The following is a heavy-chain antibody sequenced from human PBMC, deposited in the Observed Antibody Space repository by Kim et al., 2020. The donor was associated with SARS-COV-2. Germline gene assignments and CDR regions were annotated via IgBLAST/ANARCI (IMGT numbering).Heavy chain of an antibody. D-gene: IGHD3-22*01. CDR1: GYTFTSYA. Sequence: ASVKVSCKASGYTFTSYAMHWVRQAPGQRLEWMGWINAGNGNTKYSQKFQGRVTITRDTSASTAYMELSSLRSEDTAVYYCARAPSYYDSSGYYGGGPDYWGQGTLVTVSS. CDR2: INAGNGNT. CDR3: ARAPSYYDSSGYYGGGPDY. J-gene: IGHJ4*02. V-gene: IGHV1-3*01.